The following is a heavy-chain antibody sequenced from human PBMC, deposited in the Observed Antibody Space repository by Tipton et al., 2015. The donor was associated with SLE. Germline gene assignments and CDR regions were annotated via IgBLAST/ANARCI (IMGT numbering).Heavy chain of an antibody. CDR2: IYYSGST. D-gene: IGHD1-1*01. V-gene: IGHV4-38-2*02. J-gene: IGHJ4*02. Sequence: TLSLTCTVSGYSISSGYYWGWIRQTPGKGLEWIGSIYYSGSTYYNPSRKSRVTISVDTSKNQFSLKLSSVTAADTAVYYCASQVPWNFDYWGQGTLVTVSS. CDR3: ASQVPWNFDY. CDR1: GYSISSGYY.